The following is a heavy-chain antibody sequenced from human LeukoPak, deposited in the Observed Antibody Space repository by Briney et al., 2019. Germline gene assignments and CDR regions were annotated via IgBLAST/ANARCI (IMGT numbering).Heavy chain of an antibody. V-gene: IGHV1-2*02. CDR1: GYTFTGYY. CDR3: ARGPDYYDSSGPDY. J-gene: IGHJ4*02. Sequence: ASVKVSCKASGYTFTGYYMHWVRQAPGQGLEWMGWINPNSGGTNYAQKFQGRVTMTRDTSISTAYMELSRLRSDDTAVYYRARGPDYYDSSGPDYWGQGTLVTVSS. CDR2: INPNSGGT. D-gene: IGHD3-22*01.